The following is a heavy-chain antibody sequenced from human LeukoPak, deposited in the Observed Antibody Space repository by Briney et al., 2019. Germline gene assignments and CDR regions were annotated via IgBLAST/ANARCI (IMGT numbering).Heavy chain of an antibody. CDR3: ARVGSPLLVINEYYFDY. Sequence: LRLSCAASGFTFSSYAMSWIRQHPGKGLEWIGYIYYSGSTYYHPSLQSRVTISVDTSKNQFSLKLSSVTAADTAVYYCARVGSPLLVINEYYFDYWGQGTLVTVSS. D-gene: IGHD1-1*01. J-gene: IGHJ4*02. V-gene: IGHV4-31*02. CDR1: GFTFSSYA. CDR2: IYYSGST.